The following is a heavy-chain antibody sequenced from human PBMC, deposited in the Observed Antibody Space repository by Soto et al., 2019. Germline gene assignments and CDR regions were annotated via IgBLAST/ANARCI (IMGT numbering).Heavy chain of an antibody. CDR2: VTPRNGDT. V-gene: IGHV1-8*02. Sequence: QVQLVQSGAEMKKPGASVKVSCKAPGYTFTSYDINWVRQAAGQGPEWMGSVTPRNGDTAFAQKYQGRVTVTSNTSTSTVYMDLSNLRSDDTAVYYCARGGSYWARRHYFDSWGQGTLVTVSS. CDR3: ARGGSYWARRHYFDS. J-gene: IGHJ4*02. CDR1: GYTFTSYD. D-gene: IGHD2-8*02.